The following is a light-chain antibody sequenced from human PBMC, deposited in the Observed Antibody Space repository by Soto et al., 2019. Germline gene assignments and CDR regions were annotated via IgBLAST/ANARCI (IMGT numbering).Light chain of an antibody. CDR2: DAS. Sequence: EIVLTQSPATLSLSPGERVTLSCRASQSVSNYLAWYQQKPGQAPRLLIYDASNREPGIPARFSGSGSGTDFTLTSTSREPDDFAVYYCQQRSIWPPLFGPGTKVDIK. V-gene: IGKV3-11*01. J-gene: IGKJ3*01. CDR3: QQRSIWPPL. CDR1: QSVSNY.